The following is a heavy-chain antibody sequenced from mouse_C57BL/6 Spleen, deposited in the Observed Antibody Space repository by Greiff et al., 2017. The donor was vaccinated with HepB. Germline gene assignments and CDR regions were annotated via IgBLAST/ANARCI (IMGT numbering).Heavy chain of an antibody. J-gene: IGHJ2*01. CDR3: ARSYGNYFDY. V-gene: IGHV1-19*01. Sequence: VQLQQSGPVLVKPGASVKMSCKASGYTFTDYYMNWVKQSHGKSLEWIGVINPYNGGTSYNQKFKGKATLTVDKSSSTADMELNSLTSEDSAVYYCARSYGNYFDYWGQGTTLTVSS. CDR2: INPYNGGT. D-gene: IGHD2-1*01. CDR1: GYTFTDYY.